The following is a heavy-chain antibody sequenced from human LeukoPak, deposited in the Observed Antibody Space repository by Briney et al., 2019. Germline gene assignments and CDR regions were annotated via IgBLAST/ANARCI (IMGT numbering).Heavy chain of an antibody. D-gene: IGHD5-18*01. CDR2: IYHSGTT. Sequence: TSETLSLTCAVSGYSSSSGYYWGWIRQPPGKGLEWIGSIYHSGTTSYHPSLESQVPISIDTSKNQFSLNLTSVPAADTPVYSCARQGYSDGDVVNNWGRGTLVPVS. CDR1: GYSSSSGYY. CDR3: ARQGYSDGDVVNN. V-gene: IGHV4-38-2*01. J-gene: IGHJ4*02.